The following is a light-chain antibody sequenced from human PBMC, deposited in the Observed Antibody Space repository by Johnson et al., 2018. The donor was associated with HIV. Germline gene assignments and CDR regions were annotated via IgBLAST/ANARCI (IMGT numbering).Light chain of an antibody. CDR3: GTWDSRLSAYV. CDR1: SSNIGKNY. J-gene: IGLJ1*01. V-gene: IGLV1-51*02. Sequence: QSVLTQPPSVSAAPGQKVTISCSGSSSNIGKNYVSWYQQLPGTAPKVLIYENNKRPSGIPDRFSCSKSGTSATLGITGLQTGDEADYYCGTWDSRLSAYVFGTGTKVTVL. CDR2: ENN.